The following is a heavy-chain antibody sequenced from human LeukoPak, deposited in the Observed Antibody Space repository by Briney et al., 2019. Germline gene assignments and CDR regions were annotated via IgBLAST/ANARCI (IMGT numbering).Heavy chain of an antibody. CDR2: MGYDGSDK. CDR1: GFTFSSYG. D-gene: IGHD2-2*01. Sequence: GGSLRLSCAASGFTFSSYGMHWGRQAPGKGLEWVAFMGYDGSDKYFADSVKGRFPISRDNSKNTLYLQMNRLRAEDTAVYYSALRSHHCSSPICLLPFAYWGQGTLVTVSS. J-gene: IGHJ4*02. CDR3: ALRSHHCSSPICLLPFAY. V-gene: IGHV3-30*02.